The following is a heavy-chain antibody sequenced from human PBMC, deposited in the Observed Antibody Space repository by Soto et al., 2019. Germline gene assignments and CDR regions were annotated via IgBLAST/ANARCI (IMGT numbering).Heavy chain of an antibody. V-gene: IGHV3-48*01. CDR3: ARDRSAHPDNVVVAAAIPPAYFDY. D-gene: IGHD2-15*01. CDR2: ISSSSSTI. J-gene: IGHJ4*02. CDR1: GFTFSTYS. Sequence: EVQLVESGGGLVQPGGSLRLSCAASGFTFSTYSMNWVRQAPGKGLEWVSYISSSSSTIYYADSVKGRFTISRDNAKNSLYLEMNSLRAEDTAVYYCARDRSAHPDNVVVAAAIPPAYFDYWGQGTLVTVSS.